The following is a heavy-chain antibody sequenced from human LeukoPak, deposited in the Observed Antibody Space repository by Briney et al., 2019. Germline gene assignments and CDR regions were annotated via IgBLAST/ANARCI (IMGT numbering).Heavy chain of an antibody. J-gene: IGHJ4*02. Sequence: QTGGSLRLSCAASGFTFSSYWMSWVRQAPGKGLEWVASIKQDGSEKYYVDSVKGRFTISRDNAKNSLYLQMNSLRAEDTAVYYCARDLETGSGWYFQSISPYFDYWGQGTLVTVSS. CDR1: GFTFSSYW. D-gene: IGHD6-19*01. V-gene: IGHV3-7*05. CDR3: ARDLETGSGWYFQSISPYFDY. CDR2: IKQDGSEK.